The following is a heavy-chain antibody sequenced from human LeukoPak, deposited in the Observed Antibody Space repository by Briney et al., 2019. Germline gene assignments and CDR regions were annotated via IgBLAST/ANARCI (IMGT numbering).Heavy chain of an antibody. CDR1: GYTFIGYY. D-gene: IGHD4-17*01. J-gene: IGHJ2*01. CDR3: ARNRDGAVTTNWYFDL. Sequence: ASVKVSCKASGYTFIGYYMHWVRQAPGQGLEWMGWINHNSGGTNYAQKFQGRVTMTRDTSISTAYMELSRLRSDDTAVYYCARNRDGAVTTNWYFDLWGRGTLVTVSS. V-gene: IGHV1-2*02. CDR2: INHNSGGT.